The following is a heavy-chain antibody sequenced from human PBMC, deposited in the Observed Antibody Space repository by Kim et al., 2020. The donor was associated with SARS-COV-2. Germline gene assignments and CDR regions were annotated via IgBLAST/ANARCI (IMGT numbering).Heavy chain of an antibody. CDR3: AKDPWGSYYYYGMDV. Sequence: DSGKGRFTISRDNSKNTLYLQMNSLRAEDTAVYYCAKDPWGSYYYYGMDVWGQGTTVTVSS. V-gene: IGHV3-23*01. D-gene: IGHD1-26*01. J-gene: IGHJ6*02.